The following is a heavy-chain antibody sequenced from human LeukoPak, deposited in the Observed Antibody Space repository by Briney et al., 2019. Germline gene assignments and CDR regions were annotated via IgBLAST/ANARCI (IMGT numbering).Heavy chain of an antibody. D-gene: IGHD3-16*01. Sequence: PGGSLRLSCVASGFTFSSYAMSWVRQAPARGLEWVSSLRGGGETFYADSVKGRFTLSRDESRNTVYLQMNNLRVEDTAVYFCAKASWVSSADAVLWGQGTLVTVSS. CDR1: GFTFSSYA. CDR2: LRGGGET. V-gene: IGHV3-23*01. CDR3: AKASWVSSADAVL. J-gene: IGHJ4*02.